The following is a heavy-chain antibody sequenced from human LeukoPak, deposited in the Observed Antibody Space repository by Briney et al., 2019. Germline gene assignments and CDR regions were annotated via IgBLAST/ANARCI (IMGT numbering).Heavy chain of an antibody. CDR3: ARSSGYSGYDPFLS. CDR2: IYPGDSDT. D-gene: IGHD5-12*01. CDR1: GYSFTSYW. Sequence: GESLKISCKGSGYSFTSYWIGWVRQMPGKGLERMGIIYPGDSDTRSSPSFEGQVTISADKSISTAYLQWSSLKASDTAMYYCARSSGYSGYDPFLSWGQGTLVTVSS. V-gene: IGHV5-51*01. J-gene: IGHJ4*02.